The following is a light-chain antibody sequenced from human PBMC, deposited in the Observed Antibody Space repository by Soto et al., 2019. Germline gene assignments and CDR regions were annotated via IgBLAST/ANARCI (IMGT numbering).Light chain of an antibody. CDR3: TSYIHRRTLVV. V-gene: IGLV2-14*01. CDR2: GVT. Sequence: QSALTQPASVSGSPGQSITLSCTGTSIDVGGYNYVSWYQQHPGKAPKLMIYGVTNRPSGVSNRFSGSKSGNTASLTISGLQPEDEADYYCTSYIHRRTLVVFGGGTKLTVL. J-gene: IGLJ2*01. CDR1: SIDVGGYNY.